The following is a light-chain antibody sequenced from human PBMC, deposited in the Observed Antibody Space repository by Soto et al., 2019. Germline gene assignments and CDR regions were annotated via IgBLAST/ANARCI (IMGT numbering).Light chain of an antibody. V-gene: IGKV3-20*01. J-gene: IGKJ1*01. CDR3: QQYGGSPRT. Sequence: EIVLTQSPGTLSLSPGERATLYCRASQSVSSYLAWYQQKPGQAPRLLIHGASNRATGIPDRFSGSGSGTDFTLTITRLEPEDFAVYYCQQYGGSPRTFGQGTKVDI. CDR2: GAS. CDR1: QSVSSY.